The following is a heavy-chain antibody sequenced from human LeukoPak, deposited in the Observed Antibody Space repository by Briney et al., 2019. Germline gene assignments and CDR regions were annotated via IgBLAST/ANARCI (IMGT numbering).Heavy chain of an antibody. CDR3: ARDNSNYYYYYMDV. CDR2: NSAYNGNT. Sequence: ASVKVSCKASGYTFTSYGISWVRQAPGQGLEWMGWNSAYNGNTNYAQKLQGRVTMTTDTSTSTAYMELRSLRSDDTAVYYCARDNSNYYYYYMDVWGKGTTVTVSS. J-gene: IGHJ6*03. CDR1: GYTFTSYG. V-gene: IGHV1-18*01. D-gene: IGHD5-18*01.